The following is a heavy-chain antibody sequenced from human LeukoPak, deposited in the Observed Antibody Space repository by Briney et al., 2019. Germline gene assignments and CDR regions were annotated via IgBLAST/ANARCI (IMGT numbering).Heavy chain of an antibody. D-gene: IGHD4-17*01. V-gene: IGHV3-30*02. J-gene: IGHJ4*02. Sequence: GGSLRLSCAASEFTFSSYGMHWVRQAPGEGLEWVAFIRYHGRDKYYGDSVKGRFTISRDNSRNTLYLQMDSLRGEDTAVYYCANSPYGDWSFDFWGQGTLVTVSS. CDR3: ANSPYGDWSFDF. CDR1: EFTFSSYG. CDR2: IRYHGRDK.